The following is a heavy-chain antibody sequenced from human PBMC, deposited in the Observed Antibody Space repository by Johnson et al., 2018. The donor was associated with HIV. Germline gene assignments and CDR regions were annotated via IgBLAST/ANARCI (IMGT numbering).Heavy chain of an antibody. CDR1: GFTFRSYA. D-gene: IGHD1-26*01. CDR2: IGDDGNAT. J-gene: IGHJ3*02. Sequence: QEKLVESGGDVVQPGRSLRLSCAASGFTFRSYAMHWVRQAPGKGLEWVAAIGDDGNATDYADSVTGRFTISRDNSRNTLYLHLNSLRAVDTAVYYCARVRIGRENAFDIWGQGTMVTVSS. V-gene: IGHV3-30*04. CDR3: ARVRIGRENAFDI.